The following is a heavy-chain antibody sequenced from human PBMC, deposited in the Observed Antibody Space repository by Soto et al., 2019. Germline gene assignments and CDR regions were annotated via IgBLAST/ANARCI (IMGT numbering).Heavy chain of an antibody. V-gene: IGHV4-39*01. J-gene: IGHJ4*02. D-gene: IGHD3-9*01. CDR1: GGSISSSSYY. Sequence: SETLSLTCPVSGGSISSSSYYWGWIRQPPGKGLEWIGSIYYSGSTYYNPSLKSRVTISVDTSKNQFSLKLSSVTAADTAVYYCARHKKNYDILTGYDPGDPNDYWGQGTLVTVSS. CDR3: ARHKKNYDILTGYDPGDPNDY. CDR2: IYYSGST.